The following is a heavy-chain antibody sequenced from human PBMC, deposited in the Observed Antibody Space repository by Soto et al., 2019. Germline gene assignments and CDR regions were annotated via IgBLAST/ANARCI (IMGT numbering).Heavy chain of an antibody. Sequence: ASVKVSCKVSGYTLTELSMHWVRQAPGKGLEWMGGFDPEDGETIYAQKFQGRVTMTEDTSTDTAYMELSSLRSEDTAVYYCARDGEFLFFTYYDFWSGYYVNDAFDIWGQGTMVTVSS. CDR1: GYTLTELS. V-gene: IGHV1-24*01. J-gene: IGHJ3*02. CDR3: ARDGEFLFFTYYDFWSGYYVNDAFDI. CDR2: FDPEDGET. D-gene: IGHD3-3*01.